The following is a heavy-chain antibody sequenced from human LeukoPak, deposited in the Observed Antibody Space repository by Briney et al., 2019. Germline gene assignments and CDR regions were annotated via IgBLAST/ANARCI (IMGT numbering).Heavy chain of an antibody. CDR2: ISWNSGSI. CDR1: GFTFDDYA. CDR3: AKVKYTLGGVIDPYYFDY. D-gene: IGHD3-16*02. Sequence: GGSLRLSCAASGFTFDDYAMHWVRQAPGKGLEWVSGISWNSGSIGYADSVKGRFTISRDNAKNSLYLQMNSLRAEDTALYYCAKVKYTLGGVIDPYYFDYWGQGTLVTVSS. V-gene: IGHV3-9*01. J-gene: IGHJ4*02.